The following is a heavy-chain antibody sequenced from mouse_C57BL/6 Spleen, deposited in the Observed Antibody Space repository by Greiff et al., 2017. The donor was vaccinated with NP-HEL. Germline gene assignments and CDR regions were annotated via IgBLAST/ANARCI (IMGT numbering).Heavy chain of an antibody. V-gene: IGHV1-64*01. CDR3: AREAWEDSSGFWAY. J-gene: IGHJ3*01. Sequence: QVQLQQPGAELVKPGASVKLSCKASGYTFTSYWMHWVKQRPGHGLEWIGMIHPNSGSTNYNEKFKSKATLTVDKSSSTAYMQLSSLTSEDSAVYYCAREAWEDSSGFWAYWGQGTLVTVSA. CDR1: GYTFTSYW. D-gene: IGHD3-2*02. CDR2: IHPNSGST.